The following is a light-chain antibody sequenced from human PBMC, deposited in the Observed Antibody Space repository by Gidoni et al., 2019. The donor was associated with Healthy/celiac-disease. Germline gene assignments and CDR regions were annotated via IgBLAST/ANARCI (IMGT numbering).Light chain of an antibody. CDR2: AAS. CDR1: QSISCY. CDR3: QQSYSTPRT. J-gene: IGKJ1*01. V-gene: IGKV1-39*01. Sequence: DIQMTQSPSSLSASVGDRVTITCRASQSISCYLNWYQQKPGKAPKLLLYAASSLQSGVPSRLRGSGSGRDFTLTMSSLEREDFATFYCQQSYSTPRTFGQGTKVEIK.